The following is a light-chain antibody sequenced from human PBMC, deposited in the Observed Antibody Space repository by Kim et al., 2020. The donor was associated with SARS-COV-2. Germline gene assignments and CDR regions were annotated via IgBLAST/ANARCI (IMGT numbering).Light chain of an antibody. CDR3: SAWDSSLSAWV. J-gene: IGLJ3*02. Sequence: RQTATLPCTGTSNDVGNKGATWLQQHQGHPPKLLSSRNNNRPSGISERFSASRSGDTASLTITGLQPEDEADYYCSAWDSSLSAWVFGGGTQLTVL. CDR2: RNN. V-gene: IGLV10-54*01. CDR1: SNDVGNKG.